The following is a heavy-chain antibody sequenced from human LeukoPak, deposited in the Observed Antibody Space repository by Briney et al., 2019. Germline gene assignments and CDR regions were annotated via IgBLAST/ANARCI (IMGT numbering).Heavy chain of an antibody. D-gene: IGHD2-15*01. CDR2: LDSGGAT. Sequence: GGSLRLSCAASGFSVRGHYMGWVRQAPQKGLEYVSVLDSGGATHYADSVKGRFTISRDNSKNTLYLQMNGLRAEDTAVYYCAKELLALSAYPATLEYWGQGTLVTVSS. CDR1: GFSVRGHY. J-gene: IGHJ4*02. V-gene: IGHV3-53*05. CDR3: AKELLALSAYPATLEY.